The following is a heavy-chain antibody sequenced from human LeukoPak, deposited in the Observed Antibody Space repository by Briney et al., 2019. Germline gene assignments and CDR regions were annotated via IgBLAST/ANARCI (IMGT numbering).Heavy chain of an antibody. V-gene: IGHV3-23*01. CDR1: GFTFSSYA. J-gene: IGHJ4*02. CDR3: AKGQYFFDSSGYYR. D-gene: IGHD3-22*01. Sequence: GGSLRLSCAASGFTFSSYAMRWVRQAPGKGLEWVSVISGNGVSILHADSVKGRFTISRDNSKNTLYLQMNSLRDEDTAVYYCAKGQYFFDSSGYYRWGQGTLVTVSS. CDR2: ISGNGVSI.